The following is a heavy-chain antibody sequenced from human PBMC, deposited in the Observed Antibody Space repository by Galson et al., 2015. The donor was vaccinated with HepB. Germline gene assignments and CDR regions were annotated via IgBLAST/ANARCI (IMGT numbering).Heavy chain of an antibody. D-gene: IGHD3-22*01. CDR2: ISAYNGNT. CDR3: ARDPKTYYYDSSGNWTFDI. V-gene: IGHV1-18*01. CDR1: GYTFTSYG. J-gene: IGHJ3*02. Sequence: SVKVSCKASGYTFTSYGISWVRQAPGQGLEWMGWISAYNGNTNYAQKLQGRVTMTTDTSTSTAYMELRSLRSDDTAVYYCARDPKTYYYDSSGNWTFDIWGQGTLVTVSS.